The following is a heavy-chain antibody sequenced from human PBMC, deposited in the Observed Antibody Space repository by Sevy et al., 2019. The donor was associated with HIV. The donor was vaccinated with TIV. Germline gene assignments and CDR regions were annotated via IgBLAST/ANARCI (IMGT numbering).Heavy chain of an antibody. CDR3: ARVKSVVVTALRPYYYGMDV. CDR2: ISYDGSNK. D-gene: IGHD2-21*02. CDR1: GFTFSSYA. J-gene: IGHJ6*02. V-gene: IGHV3-30-3*01. Sequence: GGSLRLSCAASGFTFSSYAMHWVRQAPGKGLEWVAVISYDGSNKYYADSVKGRFTISRDNSKNTLYLQMNSLRAEDTAVYYCARVKSVVVTALRPYYYGMDVWGQGTTVTVSS.